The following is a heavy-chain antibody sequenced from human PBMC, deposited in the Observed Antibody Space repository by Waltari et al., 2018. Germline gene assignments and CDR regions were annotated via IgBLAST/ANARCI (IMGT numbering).Heavy chain of an antibody. CDR2: MRSKAYGGKK. J-gene: IGHJ4*02. D-gene: IGHD3-22*01. Sequence: EVQLVESGGGLVQPGRSLRLSCTASGFTFGDYAMTWVRQAPGKGLEWVGFMRSKAYGGKKKYARPVKARLPTSRNDSKGYAIFQMNSLKTEDTAVYYCTRGTGGSGYYFDYWGKGTLSPSPQ. V-gene: IGHV3-49*04. CDR1: GFTFGDYA. CDR3: TRGTGGSGYYFDY.